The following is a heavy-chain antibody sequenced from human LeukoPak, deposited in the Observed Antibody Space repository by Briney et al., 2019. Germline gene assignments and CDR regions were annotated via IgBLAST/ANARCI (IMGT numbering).Heavy chain of an antibody. CDR3: AKRGVVIRVILVGFHKEAYYFDS. CDR1: GFTFSSYE. D-gene: IGHD3-22*01. Sequence: PGGSLRLSCAASGFTFSSYEMNWVRQAPGKGLEWVAGMSGSGGRTNYADSVKGRFTISRDNPKNTLYLQMNNLRAEGTAVYFCAKRGVVIRVILVGFHKEAYYFDSWGQGALVTVSS. J-gene: IGHJ4*02. CDR2: MSGSGGRT. V-gene: IGHV3-23*01.